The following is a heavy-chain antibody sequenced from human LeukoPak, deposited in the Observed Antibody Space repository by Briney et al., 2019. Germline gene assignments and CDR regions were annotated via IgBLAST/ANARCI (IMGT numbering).Heavy chain of an antibody. CDR3: ALRWPWGGATRGNFDY. D-gene: IGHD1-26*01. CDR1: GGSISSGDYY. CDR2: IYYSGST. V-gene: IGHV4-30-4*01. Sequence: PSQTLSLTCTVSGGSISSGDYYWSWIRQPPGKGLEWIGYIYYSGSTYYNPSLKSRVTISVDTSKNQFSLKLSSVTAADTAVYYCALRWPWGGATRGNFDYWGQGTLVTVSS. J-gene: IGHJ4*02.